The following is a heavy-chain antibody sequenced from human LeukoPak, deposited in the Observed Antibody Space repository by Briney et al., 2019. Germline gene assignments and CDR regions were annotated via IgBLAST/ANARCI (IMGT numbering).Heavy chain of an antibody. V-gene: IGHV3-33*01. Sequence: GRSLRLSCAASGFTFSTYGMHWVRQAPGKGLEWVAVIYNDGNKKYDADSVKGRFTISRDNSKNTLYLQMNNLRVDDTAVYYCARYQGDGSGFRFDYWGQGTRVTVSS. CDR3: ARYQGDGSGFRFDY. CDR2: IYNDGNKK. D-gene: IGHD3-10*01. J-gene: IGHJ4*02. CDR1: GFTFSTYG.